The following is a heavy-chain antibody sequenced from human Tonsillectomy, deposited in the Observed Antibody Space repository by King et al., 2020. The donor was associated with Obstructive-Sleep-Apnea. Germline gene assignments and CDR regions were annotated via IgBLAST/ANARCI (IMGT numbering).Heavy chain of an antibody. J-gene: IGHJ4*02. Sequence: VQLVESGGGLVQPGGSLRLSCAASGFTFSSSAMNWVRQAPGKGLEWVSGISGSGGSTYYAASVKGRFTISRDNSKNTLYLQMKSPRAEDTAVNYCAEVYYGSGSYYFGYWGQGTLVTVSS. CDR1: GFTFSSSA. V-gene: IGHV3-23*04. D-gene: IGHD3-10*01. CDR3: AEVYYGSGSYYFGY. CDR2: ISGSGGST.